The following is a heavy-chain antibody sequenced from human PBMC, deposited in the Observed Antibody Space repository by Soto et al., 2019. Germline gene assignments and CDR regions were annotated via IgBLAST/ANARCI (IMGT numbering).Heavy chain of an antibody. CDR2: ISSSSSYI. CDR1: GFTFSSYS. D-gene: IGHD3-10*01. Sequence: GGSLRLSCAASGFTFSSYSMNWVRQAPGKGLEWVSSISSSSSYIYYADSVKGRFTISRDNAKNSLYLQMNSLRAEDTAVYYCAAGPYGSGSYYYYYMDVWGKGTTVTVSS. J-gene: IGHJ6*03. V-gene: IGHV3-21*01. CDR3: AAGPYGSGSYYYYYMDV.